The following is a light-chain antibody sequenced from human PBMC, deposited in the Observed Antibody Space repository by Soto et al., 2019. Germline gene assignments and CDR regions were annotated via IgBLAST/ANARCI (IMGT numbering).Light chain of an antibody. V-gene: IGKV3-20*01. CDR1: QSVSSSY. Sequence: MVLTQSPGPLSLSPGVRAALSCRASQSVSSSYLAWDQQKPGQAPRLLIYGASSRATGVPDRFSGSGSGTAVTLTISRLEPEDLSVYYCQQYNNWPPITFGQGTRLDIK. J-gene: IGKJ5*01. CDR3: QQYNNWPPIT. CDR2: GAS.